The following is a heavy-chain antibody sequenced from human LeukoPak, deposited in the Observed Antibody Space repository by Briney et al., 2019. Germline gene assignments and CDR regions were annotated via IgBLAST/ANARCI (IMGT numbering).Heavy chain of an antibody. CDR3: ARARRILRNGFDY. CDR2: INHSGST. Sequence: ASETLSLTCAVYGGSFSGYHWSWIRQPPGKGLEWIGEINHSGSTNYNPSLKSRVTISVDTSKNQFSLKLSSVTAADTTVYYCARARRILRNGFDYWGQGTLVTVSS. V-gene: IGHV4-34*01. CDR1: GGSFSGYH. D-gene: IGHD5/OR15-5a*01. J-gene: IGHJ4*02.